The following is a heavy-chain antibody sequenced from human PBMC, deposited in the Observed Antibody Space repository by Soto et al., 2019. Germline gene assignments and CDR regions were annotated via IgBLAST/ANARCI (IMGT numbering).Heavy chain of an antibody. D-gene: IGHD6-19*01. CDR2: IYHTGGR. CDR1: GGNMTSDAYY. Sequence: QVQLQESGPRLVKPSQTLSLTCIVSGGNMTSDAYYWSWLRQPPGKGLEWIGYIYHTGGRYYNPYLKSRVTVSVDTSKNQFALTMSSVTAAATAIYYCARDYRSGYDNWGQGILVSVSS. CDR3: ARDYRSGYDN. V-gene: IGHV4-30-4*01. J-gene: IGHJ4*02.